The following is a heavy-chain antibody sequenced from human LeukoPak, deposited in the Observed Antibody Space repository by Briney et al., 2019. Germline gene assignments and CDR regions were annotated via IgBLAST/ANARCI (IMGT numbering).Heavy chain of an antibody. CDR1: GGTFSSYA. CDR3: ARERPTITMIVVVKSRPFDY. J-gene: IGHJ4*02. D-gene: IGHD3-22*01. V-gene: IGHV1-69*04. CDR2: IIPILGIA. Sequence: SVKVSCKASGGTFSSYAISWVRQAPGQGLEWMGRIIPILGIANYAQKFQGRVTITADKSTSTAFMELSSLRSEDTAVYYCARERPTITMIVVVKSRPFDYWGQGTLITVSS.